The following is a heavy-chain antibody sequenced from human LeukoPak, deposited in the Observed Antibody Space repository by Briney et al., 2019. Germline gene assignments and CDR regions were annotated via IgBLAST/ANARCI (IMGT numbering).Heavy chain of an antibody. CDR2: INPSGDFT. J-gene: IGHJ5*02. CDR1: GYTFSSYY. CDR3: VRDGEGAAISVNYWFDP. D-gene: IGHD2-2*02. V-gene: IGHV1-46*01. Sequence: GASVKVSCKASGYTFSSYYMHWVRQAPGQGLEWMGMINPSGDFTDYAQKFQGRVTMTRDTSISTAYMELRGLRSEDTAVYYCVRDGEGAAISVNYWFDPWGQGTLVTVSS.